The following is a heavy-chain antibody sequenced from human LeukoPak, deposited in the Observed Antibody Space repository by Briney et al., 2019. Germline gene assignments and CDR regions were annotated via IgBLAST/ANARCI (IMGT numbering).Heavy chain of an antibody. Sequence: GGSLRLSCVASGFTFRDSGMHWVRQAPGKGLEWVAVISYDGIDKYYADSVKDRFTISRDNFKSSQYLQMNSLRVEDTAVYYCAKDAGRYLNWGYFDLWGRGTLVTVSS. D-gene: IGHD2-2*01. CDR3: AKDAGRYLNWGYFDL. CDR2: ISYDGIDK. J-gene: IGHJ2*01. CDR1: GFTFRDSG. V-gene: IGHV3-30*18.